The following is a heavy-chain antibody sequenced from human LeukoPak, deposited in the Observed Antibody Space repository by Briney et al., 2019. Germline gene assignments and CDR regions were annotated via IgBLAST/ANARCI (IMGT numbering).Heavy chain of an antibody. Sequence: NPSETLSLACTVSGGSISSYYWSWIRQPPGKGLEWIGYIYCSGSTNYNPSLKSRVTISVDTSKNQFSLKLSSVTAADTAVYYCARDSSGWFSYYMDVWGKGTTVTVSS. CDR2: IYCSGST. J-gene: IGHJ6*03. CDR3: ARDSSGWFSYYMDV. V-gene: IGHV4-59*01. CDR1: GGSISSYY. D-gene: IGHD6-19*01.